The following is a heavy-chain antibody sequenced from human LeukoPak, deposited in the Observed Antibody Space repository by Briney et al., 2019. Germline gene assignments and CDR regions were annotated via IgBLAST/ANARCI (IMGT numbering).Heavy chain of an antibody. Sequence: GSLRLSCVASGFTFDSYGMSWVRQAPGKGLEWVSAISGRGSNTYYTDSVKGRFTISRDNSKNTLYLQMNNLRAEDTAVYYCAKTYYYDSSGYSDYWGQGTLVTVSS. CDR2: ISGRGSNT. J-gene: IGHJ4*02. V-gene: IGHV3-23*01. CDR3: AKTYYYDSSGYSDY. CDR1: GFTFDSYG. D-gene: IGHD3-22*01.